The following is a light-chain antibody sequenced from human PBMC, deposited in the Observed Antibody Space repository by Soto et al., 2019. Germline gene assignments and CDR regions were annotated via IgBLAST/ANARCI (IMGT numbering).Light chain of an antibody. CDR1: SSNIGTYT. J-gene: IGLJ2*01. Sequence: QAVVTQPPSASGTPGQRVTISCSGSSSNIGTYTVNWYQQLPGTAPKLLIHSNNQRPSGVPDRFSGSKSGSSASLAISGLQSEDEADYYCAGWDDSLNGVVFGGGTKLTVL. V-gene: IGLV1-44*01. CDR2: SNN. CDR3: AGWDDSLNGVV.